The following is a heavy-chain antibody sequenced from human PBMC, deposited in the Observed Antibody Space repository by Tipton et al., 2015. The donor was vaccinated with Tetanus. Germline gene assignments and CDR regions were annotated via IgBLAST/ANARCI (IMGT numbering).Heavy chain of an antibody. J-gene: IGHJ5*02. D-gene: IGHD3-10*01. V-gene: IGHV1-69*01. CDR2: IIPIFGTA. CDR3: ARDGLLRGVIGNNWFDP. CDR1: GGTFSSYG. Sequence: QSGPEVKKPGSSVKVSCKASGGTFSSYGISWVRQAPGQGLEWMGGIIPIFGTANYAQKFQGRVTITADESTSTAYMELSSLRSEDTAVYYCARDGLLRGVIGNNWFDPWGQGTLVTVSS.